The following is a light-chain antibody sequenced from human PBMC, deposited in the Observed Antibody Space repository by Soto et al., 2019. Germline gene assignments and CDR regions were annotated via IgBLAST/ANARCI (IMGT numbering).Light chain of an antibody. CDR3: QQLDSYPLS. V-gene: IGKV1-9*01. J-gene: IGKJ4*01. Sequence: IQLTQSPSSPSASVGDRVTITCRASQDIYTYLAWYQQKPGKAPKLLFSAASTLQSGVPSRFSGSGSGTDFTVTFSSQQPEDFATYCCQQLDSYPLSFGGGTKVEIK. CDR1: QDIYTY. CDR2: AAS.